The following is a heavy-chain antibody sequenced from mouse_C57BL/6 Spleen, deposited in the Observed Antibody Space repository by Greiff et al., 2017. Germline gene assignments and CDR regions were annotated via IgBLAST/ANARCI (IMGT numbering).Heavy chain of an antibody. CDR3: ASGANWEDY. V-gene: IGHV3-6*01. J-gene: IGHJ2*01. CDR2: ISYDGSN. D-gene: IGHD4-1*01. Sequence: EVQLQESGPGLVKPSQSLSLTCSVTGYSITSGYYWNWIRQFPGNKLEWMGYISYDGSNNYNPSLKNRISITRDTSKNQFFLKLNSVTTEDTATYYCASGANWEDYWGQGTTLTVSS. CDR1: GYSITSGYY.